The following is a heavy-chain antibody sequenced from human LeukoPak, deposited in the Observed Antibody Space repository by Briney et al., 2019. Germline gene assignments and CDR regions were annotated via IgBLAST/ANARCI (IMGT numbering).Heavy chain of an antibody. D-gene: IGHD6-19*01. J-gene: IGHJ4*02. Sequence: PSETLSLTCTVSDGSISNYYWTWIRQPAGKGLEWIGRIYTSGGTNYNPSLKSRVTMSVDTSTNQFSLKLSSVTAADTAMYYCARAAEYSSGWYLFDFWGQGILVTVSA. CDR3: ARAAEYSSGWYLFDF. V-gene: IGHV4-4*07. CDR1: DGSISNYY. CDR2: IYTSGGT.